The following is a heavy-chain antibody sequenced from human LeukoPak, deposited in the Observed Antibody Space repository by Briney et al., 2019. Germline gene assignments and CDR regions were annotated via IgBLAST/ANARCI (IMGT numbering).Heavy chain of an antibody. Sequence: SETLSLTCAVSGGPISSSNWWSWVRQPPGKGLEWIGEIYHSGSTNYNPSLKSRVTISVDKSKNQFSLKLSSVTAADTAVYYCARVANQLPTQVWFDPWGQGTLVTVSS. CDR3: ARVANQLPTQVWFDP. V-gene: IGHV4-4*02. D-gene: IGHD2-2*01. CDR2: IYHSGST. CDR1: GGPISSSNW. J-gene: IGHJ5*02.